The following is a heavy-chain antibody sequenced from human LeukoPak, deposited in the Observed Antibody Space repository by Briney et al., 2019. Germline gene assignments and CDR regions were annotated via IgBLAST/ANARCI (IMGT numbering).Heavy chain of an antibody. CDR3: ARDRLGLERSLVDY. V-gene: IGHV3-30*04. J-gene: IGHJ4*02. Sequence: GGSLRLSCAASGFMFSNYVMHWVRQAPGKGLEWVAVIAHDSSQKYYADSVKGRFTISRDNSKNTLYLQMDSLRLEDTAVYYCARDRLGLERSLVDYWGQGTLVTVSS. CDR1: GFMFSNYV. D-gene: IGHD1-1*01. CDR2: IAHDSSQK.